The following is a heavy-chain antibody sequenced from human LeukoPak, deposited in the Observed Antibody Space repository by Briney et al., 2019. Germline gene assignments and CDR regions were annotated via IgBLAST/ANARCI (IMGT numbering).Heavy chain of an antibody. V-gene: IGHV4-4*09. J-gene: IGHJ3*02. CDR2: IYTSGST. D-gene: IGHD2-2*01. CDR1: GSISSYY. Sequence: SETLSLTCTVPGSISSYYWSWIRQPPGKGLEWIGSIYTSGSTNYNPSLKSRVTISVDTSKNQFSLNLSSVTAADTAVYYCARQKCTSTSCLTKNAFDIWGQGTMVTVSS. CDR3: ARQKCTSTSCLTKNAFDI.